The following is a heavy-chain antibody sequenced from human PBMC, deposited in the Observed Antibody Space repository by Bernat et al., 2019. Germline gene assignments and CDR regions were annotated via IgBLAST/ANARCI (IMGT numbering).Heavy chain of an antibody. CDR3: ARDQGSSWYKKYNWFDP. CDR2: IYHSGST. D-gene: IGHD6-13*01. J-gene: IGHJ5*02. Sequence: QVQLQESGPGLVKPSETLSLTCAVSGYSISSGYYCGWIRQPPGKGLEWIGSIYHSGSTYYNPSLKSRVTILVYTSKNQFSLKQSSVTAADTAVYYCARDQGSSWYKKYNWFDPWDQGTLVTVSS. CDR1: GYSISSGYY. V-gene: IGHV4-38-2*02.